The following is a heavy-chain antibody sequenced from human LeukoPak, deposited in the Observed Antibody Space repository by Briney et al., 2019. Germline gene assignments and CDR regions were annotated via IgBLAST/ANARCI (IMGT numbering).Heavy chain of an antibody. CDR2: IYTSGST. D-gene: IGHD6-13*01. Sequence: SETLSLTCTVSGGSISSYYWSWIRQPAGKGLEWIGRIYTSGSTNYNPSLKSRVTMSVDTSKNQFSLKLSSVTAADTAVYYCARERDIAADEGIPYWGQGTLVTVSS. V-gene: IGHV4-4*07. CDR1: GGSISSYY. J-gene: IGHJ4*02. CDR3: ARERDIAADEGIPY.